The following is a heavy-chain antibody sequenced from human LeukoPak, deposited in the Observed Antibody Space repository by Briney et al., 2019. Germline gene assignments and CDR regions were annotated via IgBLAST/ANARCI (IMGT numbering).Heavy chain of an antibody. V-gene: IGHV4-34*01. CDR2: INHSGST. CDR1: GGSFSGYY. J-gene: IGHJ4*02. D-gene: IGHD5-24*01. Sequence: PSETLSLTCAVYGGSFSGYYWSWIRQPPGKGLEWIGEINHSGSTNYNPSLKSRVTISVDTSKNQFSLKLSSVAAADTAVYYCASRGSRRDGYNYRPTYFDYWGQGTLVTVSS. CDR3: ASRGSRRDGYNYRPTYFDY.